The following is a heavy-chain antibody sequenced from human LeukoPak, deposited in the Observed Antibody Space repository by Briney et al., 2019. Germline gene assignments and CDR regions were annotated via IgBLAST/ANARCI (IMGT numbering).Heavy chain of an antibody. CDR2: INGRGGST. CDR3: AKTDPADWYYFDY. CDR1: GFTFSNYA. V-gene: IGHV3-23*01. Sequence: SGGSLRLSCAASGFTFSNYAMNWVRQAPGKGLEWVSAINGRGGSTFYADSVKGRFTISRDNSKNTLYLQMNTLGAEDTAVYYCAKTDPADWYYFDYWGQGTLVTVSS. J-gene: IGHJ4*02. D-gene: IGHD3-9*01.